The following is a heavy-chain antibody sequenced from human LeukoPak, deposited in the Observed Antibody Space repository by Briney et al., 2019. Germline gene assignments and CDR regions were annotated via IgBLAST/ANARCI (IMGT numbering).Heavy chain of an antibody. CDR2: INHSGST. CDR3: ARGYSDYYYYMDV. J-gene: IGHJ6*03. V-gene: IGHV4-34*01. Sequence: SETLSLTCAVYGGSFSGYYWSWIRQPPGKGLEWIGEINHSGSTNYNPSLKSRVTISVDTSKNQFSLNLNSVTAADTAVYYCARGYSDYYYYMDVWGKGTTVTVSS. CDR1: GGSFSGYY. D-gene: IGHD2-21*01.